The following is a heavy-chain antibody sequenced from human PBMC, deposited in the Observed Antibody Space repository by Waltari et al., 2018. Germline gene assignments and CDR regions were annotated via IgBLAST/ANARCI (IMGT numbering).Heavy chain of an antibody. Sequence: VRQAPGQGLEWLGRSRDKAKRHTPEYATSVKGRFTISRDDSTNSLYLQMSSLKTEDTALYYCARDQRGSYDYWGQGTLVTVSS. J-gene: IGHJ4*02. CDR3: ARDQRGSYDY. V-gene: IGHV3-72*01. D-gene: IGHD5-18*01. CDR2: SRDKAKRHTP.